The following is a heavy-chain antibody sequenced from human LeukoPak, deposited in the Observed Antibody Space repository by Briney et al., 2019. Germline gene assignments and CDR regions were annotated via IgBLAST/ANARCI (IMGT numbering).Heavy chain of an antibody. CDR1: GGSISSYY. J-gene: IGHJ6*03. V-gene: IGHV4-4*07. D-gene: IGHD6-19*01. CDR3: ARDVSIAVNYYYHYYMDV. Sequence: SETLSLTCTVSGGSISSYYWSWIRQPAGKGLEWIGRIYTSGSTNYNPSLKSRVTISVDTSKNQFSLKLSSVSAADTAVYYCARDVSIAVNYYYHYYMDVWGKGTTVTVSS. CDR2: IYTSGST.